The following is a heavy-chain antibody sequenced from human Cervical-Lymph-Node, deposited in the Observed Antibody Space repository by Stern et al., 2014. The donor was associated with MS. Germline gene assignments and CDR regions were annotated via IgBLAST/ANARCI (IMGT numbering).Heavy chain of an antibody. CDR3: AKERVPFGVFDF. J-gene: IGHJ4*01. CDR2: INADGSDT. CDR1: GFLFSTYG. D-gene: IGHD3-16*01. V-gene: IGHV3-7*01. Sequence: EVQLVESGGDLVQPGGSLRLSCKASGFLFSTYGITWVRQAPGRGLEWVAYINADGSDTNYADYVKGRFTMSTDTATSTLYVQLNSLSAEDTVIYCCAKERVPFGVFDFWGHGTLVAVSS.